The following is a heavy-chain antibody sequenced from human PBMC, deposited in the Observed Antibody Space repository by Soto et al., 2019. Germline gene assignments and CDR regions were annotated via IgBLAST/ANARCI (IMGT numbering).Heavy chain of an antibody. CDR3: ARGQYSGSPDVAFDI. D-gene: IGHD1-26*01. Sequence: ASVKVSCKASGYTSTSYAMHWVRQAPGQRLEWMGWSNAGNGNTKYSQEFQGRVTITRDTSASTAYMELSSLRSEDMAVYYCARGQYSGSPDVAFDIWGQGTMVTVSS. J-gene: IGHJ3*02. V-gene: IGHV1-3*02. CDR1: GYTSTSYA. CDR2: SNAGNGNT.